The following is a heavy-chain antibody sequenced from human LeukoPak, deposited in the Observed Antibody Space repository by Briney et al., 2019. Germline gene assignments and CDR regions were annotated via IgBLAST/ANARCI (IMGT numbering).Heavy chain of an antibody. CDR3: ATYSSLNRREFQY. V-gene: IGHV3-7*01. CDR1: GFTFSNYW. CDR2: IKTDGSEK. Sequence: GGSLRLSCEGSGFTFSNYWMGWVRQAPGKGLQWVANIKTDGSEKYYVDSVKGRFTISRDNAKNSLYPQMNSLRAEDTAVYYCATYSSLNRREFQYWGQGTLLTVSS. J-gene: IGHJ1*01. D-gene: IGHD3-22*01.